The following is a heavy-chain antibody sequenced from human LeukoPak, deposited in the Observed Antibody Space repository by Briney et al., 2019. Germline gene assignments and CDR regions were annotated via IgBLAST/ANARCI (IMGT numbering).Heavy chain of an antibody. Sequence: GGSLRLSCAASGFTFSSYAISWVRQAPGKGLEWVSAIRNSGSDTYYPDSVRGRFTISRDNSKNTLSLQMNSLRAEDTAIYYCAKVVTSGSYYYFDFWGQGTLVTVSS. V-gene: IGHV3-23*01. CDR3: AKVVTSGSYYYFDF. J-gene: IGHJ4*02. CDR2: IRNSGSDT. D-gene: IGHD1-26*01. CDR1: GFTFSSYA.